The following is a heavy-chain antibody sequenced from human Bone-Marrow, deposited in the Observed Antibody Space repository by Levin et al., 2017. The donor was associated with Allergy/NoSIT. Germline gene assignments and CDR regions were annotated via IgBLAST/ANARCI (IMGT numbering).Heavy chain of an antibody. D-gene: IGHD2-15*01. CDR1: GGSIRSNNHN. J-gene: IGHJ4*02. Sequence: SQTLSLTCTVSGGSIRSNNHNWGWIRQPPGKGLEWIGGIYYTGTTYYNPSLKSRVTISIDTSKNQFSLKLTSVTAADTAVYYCAREGVVAASYPIDYWGQGVLVAVSS. CDR2: IYYTGTT. CDR3: AREGVVAASYPIDY. V-gene: IGHV4-39*01.